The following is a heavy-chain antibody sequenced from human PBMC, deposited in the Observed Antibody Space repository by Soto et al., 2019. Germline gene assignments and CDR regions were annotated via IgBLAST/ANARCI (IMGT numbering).Heavy chain of an antibody. CDR2: ISYDGSNK. Sequence: PGGSLRLSCAASGFTFSSYGMHWVRQAPGKGLEWVAVISYDGSNKYYPGSVKGRFTISRENAKNSLYLQMNSLRAGDTAVYYCARVPRGYYGMDVWGQGTTVTVSS. CDR3: ARVPRGYYGMDV. J-gene: IGHJ6*02. V-gene: IGHV3-30*03. D-gene: IGHD3-10*01. CDR1: GFTFSSYG.